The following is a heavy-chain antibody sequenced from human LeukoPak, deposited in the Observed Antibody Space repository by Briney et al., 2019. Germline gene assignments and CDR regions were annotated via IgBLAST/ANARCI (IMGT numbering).Heavy chain of an antibody. V-gene: IGHV1-69*13. CDR1: LGSFSNFA. D-gene: IGHD3-10*01. J-gene: IGHJ5*02. CDR2: IIPRFATT. Sequence: GASVNVSCKSSLGSFSNFAISWVRQAPGQGGEGMGQIIPRFATTNYAQKFQGRVTLIADESPDTAYMELSSLRYEERAVYYCVREGYSMVRGRLTSWFDHWGQGTLVTVSS. CDR3: VREGYSMVRGRLTSWFDH.